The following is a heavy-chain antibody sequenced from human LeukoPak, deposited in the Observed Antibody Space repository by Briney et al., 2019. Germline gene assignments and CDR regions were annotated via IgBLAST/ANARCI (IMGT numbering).Heavy chain of an antibody. CDR3: AREGVVVAATYHYYYGMDV. CDR1: GGSISSGDYY. V-gene: IGHV4-30-4*02. J-gene: IGHJ6*02. CDR2: IYYSGST. D-gene: IGHD2-15*01. Sequence: SETLSLTCTVSGGSISSGDYYWSWIRQPPGKGLEWIGYIYYSGSTYYNPSLKSRVTISVDTSKNQFSLKLSSVTAADTAVYYCAREGVVVAATYHYYYGMDVWGQGTTVTVSS.